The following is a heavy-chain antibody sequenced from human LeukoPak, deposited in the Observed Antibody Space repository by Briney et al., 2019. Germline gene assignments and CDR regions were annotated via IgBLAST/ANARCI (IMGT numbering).Heavy chain of an antibody. Sequence: GGSLRLSCAASGFTFSSYWMSWVRQAPGKGLEWVGHIKQDGSEKYYVDSVKGRFTISRDNAKNSLYLQMNSLRAEDTAVYYCAREWYDYGGNSGDAYGYWGQGTLVTVSS. V-gene: IGHV3-7*01. CDR3: AREWYDYGGNSGDAYGY. CDR1: GFTFSSYW. D-gene: IGHD4-23*01. CDR2: IKQDGSEK. J-gene: IGHJ4*02.